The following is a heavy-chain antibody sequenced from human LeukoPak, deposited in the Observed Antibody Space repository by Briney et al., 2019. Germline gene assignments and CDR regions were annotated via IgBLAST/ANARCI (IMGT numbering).Heavy chain of an antibody. CDR3: AKAPLWFGETPVYYFDY. V-gene: IGHV1-18*01. D-gene: IGHD3-10*01. J-gene: IGHJ4*02. Sequence: ASVKVSCKTSGYTFTSYGISWVRQAPGQGLEWMGWISAYNGSTNYAQKFQGRVTMTRDTSISTAYMELSRLRSDDTAVYYCAKAPLWFGETPVYYFDYWGQGTLVTVSS. CDR2: ISAYNGST. CDR1: GYTFTSYG.